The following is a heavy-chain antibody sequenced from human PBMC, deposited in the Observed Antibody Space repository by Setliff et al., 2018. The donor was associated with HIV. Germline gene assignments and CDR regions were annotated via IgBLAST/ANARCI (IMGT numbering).Heavy chain of an antibody. CDR1: GYTFTGYF. CDR2: IIPNSGDT. J-gene: IGHJ6*03. CDR3: ARGSTAVNYYYYYMDV. Sequence: ASVKVSCKASGYTFTGYFIHWVRQAPGQGLEWRGRIIPNSGDTNYAQKFQGRVTMTRDTSITTAYMELSRLRSDDTAVYYCARGSTAVNYYYYYMDVWGKGTTVTVSS. D-gene: IGHD2-2*01. V-gene: IGHV1-2*06.